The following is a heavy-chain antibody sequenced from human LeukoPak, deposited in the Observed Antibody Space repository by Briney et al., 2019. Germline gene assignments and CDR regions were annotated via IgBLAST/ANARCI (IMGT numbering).Heavy chain of an antibody. CDR2: ISGSGGST. J-gene: IGHJ4*02. CDR3: ARDFRDKVVYSMGEGVLDY. CDR1: GFTFSSYA. D-gene: IGHD3-16*01. V-gene: IGHV3-23*01. Sequence: QSGGSLRLSCAASGFTFSSYAMSWVRQAPGKGLEWVSAISGSGGSTYYADSVKGRFTISRDNSKNTLYLQMNSLRAEDTAVYYCARDFRDKVVYSMGEGVLDYWGQGTLVTVSS.